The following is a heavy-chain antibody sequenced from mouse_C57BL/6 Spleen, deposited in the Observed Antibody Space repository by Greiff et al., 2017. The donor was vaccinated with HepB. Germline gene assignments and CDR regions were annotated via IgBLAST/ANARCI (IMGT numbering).Heavy chain of an antibody. J-gene: IGHJ3*01. CDR3: ARDYGSSWVWFAY. CDR1: GYSITSGYD. D-gene: IGHD1-1*01. V-gene: IGHV3-1*01. Sequence: EVQLQESGPGMVKPSQSLSLTCTVTGYSITSGYDWHWIRHFPGNKLEWMGYISYSGSTNYNPSLKSRISITHDTSKNHFFLKLNSVTTEDTATYYCARDYGSSWVWFAYWGQGTLVTVSA. CDR2: ISYSGST.